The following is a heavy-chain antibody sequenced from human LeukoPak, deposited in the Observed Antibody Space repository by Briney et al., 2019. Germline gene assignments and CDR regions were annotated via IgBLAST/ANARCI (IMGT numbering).Heavy chain of an antibody. CDR3: ARARRYYDSSDYPHFDY. CDR1: GFPFSSYS. Sequence: KPGGSLRLPCASSGFPFSSYSMNWVRQAPGKGLEWVSSISSSSSYIYYADSVKGRFTISRDNAKNSLYPQMNSLRAEDTAVYYCARARRYYDSSDYPHFDYCGQGTLVTVSS. V-gene: IGHV3-21*01. D-gene: IGHD3-22*01. CDR2: ISSSSSYI. J-gene: IGHJ4*02.